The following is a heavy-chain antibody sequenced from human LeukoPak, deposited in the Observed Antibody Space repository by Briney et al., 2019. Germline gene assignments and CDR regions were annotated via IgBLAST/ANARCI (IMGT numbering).Heavy chain of an antibody. Sequence: PGGSLRLSCAASGFTFSSYSMNWVRQAPGKGLEWVSSISSSSSYIYYADSVKGRFTISRDNAKNSLYLQMNSLRAEDTAVYYCARACIVVVPAANNYYYMDVWGKGTTVTVSS. CDR1: GFTFSSYS. J-gene: IGHJ6*03. D-gene: IGHD2-2*01. V-gene: IGHV3-21*01. CDR3: ARACIVVVPAANNYYYMDV. CDR2: ISSSSSYI.